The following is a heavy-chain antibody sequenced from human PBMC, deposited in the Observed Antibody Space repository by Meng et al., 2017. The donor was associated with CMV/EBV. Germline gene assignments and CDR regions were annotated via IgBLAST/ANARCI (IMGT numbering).Heavy chain of an antibody. CDR2: TYYRSKWYN. D-gene: IGHD6-13*01. CDR3: ARDPHSSSWYGWFDP. Sequence: QVPLHHSGPRRVPPSPNLSLTRATSGGSVASNSGAWDLIRQSQSRGLELLGRTYYRSKWYNDYALSVKSRITINPDTSKNQCSLQLNSVTPEDTAVYYCARDPHSSSWYGWFDPWGQGTLVTASS. J-gene: IGHJ5*02. V-gene: IGHV6-1*01. CDR1: GGSVASNSGA.